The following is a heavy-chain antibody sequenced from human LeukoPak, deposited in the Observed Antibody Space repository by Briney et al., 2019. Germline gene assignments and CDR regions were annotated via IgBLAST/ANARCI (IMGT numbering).Heavy chain of an antibody. Sequence: GGSLRLSCAASGFTFSTYAMTWVRQAPGKGLEWVSLISGTGGSTYYADSVKGRFTISRDNSKNTLYLQMNSLRAEDTAVYYCAREGLVATIGPYYYYYMDVWGKGTTVTVSS. CDR2: ISGTGGST. CDR3: AREGLVATIGPYYYYYMDV. CDR1: GFTFSTYA. D-gene: IGHD5-12*01. V-gene: IGHV3-23*01. J-gene: IGHJ6*03.